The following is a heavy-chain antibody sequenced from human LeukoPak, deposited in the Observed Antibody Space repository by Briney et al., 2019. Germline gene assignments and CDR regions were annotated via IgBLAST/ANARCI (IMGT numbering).Heavy chain of an antibody. CDR3: ARSTDSSGHKAWFAY. CDR2: INPDSGVT. D-gene: IGHD3-22*01. J-gene: IGHJ4*02. Sequence: ASVKVSCKASGYTFTGYYMHWVRQAPGQGLEWLGRINPDSGVTNYAQKFQGRVTMTRDTSISTAYMELSRLTSDDTAVYSCARSTDSSGHKAWFAYWGQGTLVTV. V-gene: IGHV1-2*06. CDR1: GYTFTGYY.